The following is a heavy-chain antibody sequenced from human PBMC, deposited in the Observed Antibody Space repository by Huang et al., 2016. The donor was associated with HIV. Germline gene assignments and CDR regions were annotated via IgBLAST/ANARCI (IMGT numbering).Heavy chain of an antibody. CDR2: INTKTGKP. J-gene: IGHJ4*02. CDR1: GYTFTTYG. D-gene: IGHD3-9*01. V-gene: IGHV7-4-1*02. CDR3: ARYRLTGTFLDS. Sequence: QVQLVQSGSELRKPGASVKVSCKASGYTFTTYGLIWVRQAPGQGLEWMGWINTKTGKPTYAQGFTGRCVFSLDTTVNTAYLQISSLKTDDTAKYFCARYRLTGTFLDSWGQGTQVTVSS.